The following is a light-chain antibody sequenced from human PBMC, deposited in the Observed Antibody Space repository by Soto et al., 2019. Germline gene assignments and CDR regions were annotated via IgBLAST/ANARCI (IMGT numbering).Light chain of an antibody. CDR2: VAF. CDR3: QKYDSAPLT. V-gene: IGKV1-27*01. Sequence: DIQMTQSPSSLSASVGDRVTIICRASQDIRNYLAWYQQKPGKVPKLLIYVAFTLQSGVPSRFSGSGSGTDFTLTITSLQPEDVATYYCQKYDSAPLTFGPGTKVDIK. CDR1: QDIRNY. J-gene: IGKJ3*01.